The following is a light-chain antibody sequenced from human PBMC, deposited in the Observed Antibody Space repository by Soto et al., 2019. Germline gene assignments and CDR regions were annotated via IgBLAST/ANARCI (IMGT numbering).Light chain of an antibody. Sequence: QSALTQPASVSGSPGQSITISCTGTSSDVGGYNYVSWYQQHPGKAPNLMIYDVSNRTSGVSNRFSGSKSGNTASLTSSVLQAEDEADYYCSSYTSSSTLVFGGGTKLTVL. CDR1: SSDVGGYNY. V-gene: IGLV2-14*01. J-gene: IGLJ2*01. CDR3: SSYTSSSTLV. CDR2: DVS.